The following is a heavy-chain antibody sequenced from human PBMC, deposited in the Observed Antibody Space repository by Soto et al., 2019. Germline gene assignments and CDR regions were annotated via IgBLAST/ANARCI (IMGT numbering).Heavy chain of an antibody. Sequence: GASVKVSGKASGYTFNTYGISWVRQAPGQGLEWMGWISTYNGNTNYAQKLQDRITMTIDTSTTTAYMELRSLRSDDTAVYYCARRLGSYYYGEDVWGQGTTVTVS. CDR1: GYTFNTYG. J-gene: IGHJ6*02. D-gene: IGHD3-16*01. CDR2: ISTYNGNT. CDR3: ARRLGSYYYGEDV. V-gene: IGHV1-18*01.